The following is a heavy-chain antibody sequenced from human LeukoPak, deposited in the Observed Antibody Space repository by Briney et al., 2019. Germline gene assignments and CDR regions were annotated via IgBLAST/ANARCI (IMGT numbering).Heavy chain of an antibody. CDR2: IYYSGST. V-gene: IGHV4-30-4*08. CDR3: ARDFMRVGADYYDSSDAFDI. Sequence: SETLSLTCTVSGGSVSSGSYYWSWIRQPPGKGLEWIGYIYYSGSTYYNPSLKSRVTISVDTSKNQFSLKLSSVTAADTAVYYCARDFMRVGADYYDSSDAFDIWGQGTMVTVSS. J-gene: IGHJ3*02. CDR1: GGSVSSGSYY. D-gene: IGHD3-22*01.